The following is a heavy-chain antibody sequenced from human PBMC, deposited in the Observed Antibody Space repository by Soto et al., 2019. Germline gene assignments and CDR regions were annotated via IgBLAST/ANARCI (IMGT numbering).Heavy chain of an antibody. J-gene: IGHJ3*02. Sequence: GGSLRLSCAASGFTVSSNYMSWVRQAPGKGLEWVSVIYSGGSTYYADSVKGRFTISRDNSKNTLYLQMNSLRAEDTAAYYCSGGVGATYYAFDIWGQGTMVTVSS. V-gene: IGHV3-53*01. D-gene: IGHD1-26*01. CDR3: SGGVGATYYAFDI. CDR1: GFTVSSNY. CDR2: IYSGGST.